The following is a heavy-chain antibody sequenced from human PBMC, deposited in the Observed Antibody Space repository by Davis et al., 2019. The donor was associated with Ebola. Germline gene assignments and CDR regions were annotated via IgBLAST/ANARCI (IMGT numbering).Heavy chain of an antibody. D-gene: IGHD4-11*01. CDR1: GYTFTSYG. J-gene: IGHJ5*02. CDR2: ISAYNDNT. V-gene: IGHV1-18*01. CDR3: ARGGDDYSNWWFDP. Sequence: ASVKVSCKASGYTFTSYGITWVRQAPGQGLEWMGWISAYNDNTNYAQKLQGRVTMTTDTSTSTAYMELRSLRSDDTAVYYCARGGDDYSNWWFDPWGQGTLVTVSS.